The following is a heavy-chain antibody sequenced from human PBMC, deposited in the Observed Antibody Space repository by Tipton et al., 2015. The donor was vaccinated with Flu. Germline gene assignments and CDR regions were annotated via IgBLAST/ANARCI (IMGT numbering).Heavy chain of an antibody. CDR1: GFRFGSYT. CDR3: AREEWGTSSHRYYFDF. CDR2: ISRGSGDI. D-gene: IGHD2-2*01. Sequence: GSLRLSCAASGFRFGSYTMNWVRQAPGKGLECISSISRGSGDIYYADSVKGRFTISRDNANGSLFLQMNSLRADDTAVYYCAREEWGTSSHRYYFDFWGQGSLVTVSS. V-gene: IGHV3-21*06. J-gene: IGHJ4*02.